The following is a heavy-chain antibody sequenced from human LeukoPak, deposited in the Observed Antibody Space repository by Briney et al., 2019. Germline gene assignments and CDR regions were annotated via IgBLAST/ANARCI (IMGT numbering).Heavy chain of an antibody. J-gene: IGHJ6*02. Sequence: PGGSRRLFCGSSGFTYRSYGIHWVRQAPGKGLEGGADICYDGSNKSYADSVKEGFTIHRDNPKNSLYLQMNSVRCGDTAVYYCASDRGSTDYDMDVWGQGTTVTVSS. V-gene: IGHV3-33*01. CDR2: ICYDGSNK. CDR1: GFTYRSYG. CDR3: ASDRGSTDYDMDV. D-gene: IGHD3-10*01.